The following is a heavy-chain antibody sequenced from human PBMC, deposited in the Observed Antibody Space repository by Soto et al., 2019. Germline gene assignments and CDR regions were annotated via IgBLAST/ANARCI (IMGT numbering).Heavy chain of an antibody. CDR2: IIPVFHRP. CDR3: ARDESSGGYWGPLDY. V-gene: IGHV1-69*01. J-gene: IGHJ4*02. Sequence: QMQLVQSGTEVKKPGSSVRVSCKASGGTFSGNAITWVRQAPGQGLEWMGGIIPVFHRPKYAQKFPDRLTITADASTTTAYMELSSLRPEDTALYYCARDESSGGYWGPLDYWGQGTLVAVSS. CDR1: GGTFSGNA. D-gene: IGHD1-26*01.